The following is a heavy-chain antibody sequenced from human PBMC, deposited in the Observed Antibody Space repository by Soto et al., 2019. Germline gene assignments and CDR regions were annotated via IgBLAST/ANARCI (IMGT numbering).Heavy chain of an antibody. D-gene: IGHD3-10*01. Sequence: DVQMLESVGGLVRPGGSLRLSCVASGFTFSNYAMSWVRQPPGKGLEWVATISGNGGATNYADSLKGRFTISRDNSKDTLFLDINTLRGDDTATYFCAKDPRRFHLGSGDGPYFFDYWGQGTLVTVSS. CDR1: GFTFSNYA. V-gene: IGHV3-23*01. CDR2: ISGNGGAT. J-gene: IGHJ4*02. CDR3: AKDPRRFHLGSGDGPYFFDY.